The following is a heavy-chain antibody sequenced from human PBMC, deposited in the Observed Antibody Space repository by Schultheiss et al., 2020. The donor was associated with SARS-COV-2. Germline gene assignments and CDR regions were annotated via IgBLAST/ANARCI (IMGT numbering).Heavy chain of an antibody. J-gene: IGHJ6*02. V-gene: IGHV3-33*06. CDR1: GFTFSSYA. CDR3: AKRGVRFSGMDV. Sequence: GGSLRLSCAASGFTFSSYAMSWVRQAPGKGLEWVAVIWYEGINQYYADSVKGRFTISRDNSKNTLYLQMNSLRAEDTAVYYCAKRGVRFSGMDVWGQGTTVTVSS. D-gene: IGHD3-16*01. CDR2: IWYEGINQ.